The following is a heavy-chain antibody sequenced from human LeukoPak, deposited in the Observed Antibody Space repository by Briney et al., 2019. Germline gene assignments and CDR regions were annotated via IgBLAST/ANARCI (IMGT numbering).Heavy chain of an antibody. CDR3: AREITMVRVVQNWFDP. CDR1: GGTFSSYA. D-gene: IGHD3-10*01. J-gene: IGHJ5*02. Sequence: ASVKVSCKASGGTFSSYAISWVRQAPGQGLEWMGRIIPIFGIANYAQKFQGRVTITADKSTSTAYMELSSLRSEDTAVYYCAREITMVRVVQNWFDPWGQGTLVTVSS. V-gene: IGHV1-69*04. CDR2: IIPIFGIA.